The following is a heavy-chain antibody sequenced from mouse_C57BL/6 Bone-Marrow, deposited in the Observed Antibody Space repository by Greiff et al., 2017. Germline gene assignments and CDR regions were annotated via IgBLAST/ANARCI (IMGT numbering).Heavy chain of an antibody. CDR3: ARHGPDYDWFAY. V-gene: IGHV1-62-2*01. Sequence: QVQLQQSGAELVKPGASVKLSCKASGYTFTEYTIHWVKQRSGQGLEWIGWFYPGSGSIKYHEKFKDKATLTADKSSRSVNMELSRLTSEDSAVYFCARHGPDYDWFAYWGQGTLVTVSA. J-gene: IGHJ3*01. CDR2: FYPGSGSI. CDR1: GYTFTEYT. D-gene: IGHD2-4*01.